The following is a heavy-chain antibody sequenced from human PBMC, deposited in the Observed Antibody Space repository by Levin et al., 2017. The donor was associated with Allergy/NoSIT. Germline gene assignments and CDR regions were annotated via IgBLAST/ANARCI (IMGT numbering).Heavy chain of an antibody. J-gene: IGHJ4*02. Sequence: PGGSLRLSCAASGFTFSDYYMSWIRQAPGKGLEWISYISSSGIIYYADSVKGRFTISRDNAKNSLYLQMNSLRAEDTAVYYCARDRINYYDGSGYWRFDNWGQGTLVTVSS. CDR3: ARDRINYYDGSGYWRFDN. CDR2: ISSSGII. V-gene: IGHV3-11*01. D-gene: IGHD3-22*01. CDR1: GFTFSDYY.